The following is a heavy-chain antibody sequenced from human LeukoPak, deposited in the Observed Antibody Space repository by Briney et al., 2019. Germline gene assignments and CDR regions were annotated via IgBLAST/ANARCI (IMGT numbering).Heavy chain of an antibody. Sequence: PSETLSLTCTVSGGSISSSSYYWGWIRQPPGKGLEWIGSIYYSGSTYYNPSLKSRVTISVDTSKNQFSLKLSSVTAADTAVYYCARDSGDYLYYYYGMDVWGQGTTVTVSS. CDR3: ARDSGDYLYYYYGMDV. D-gene: IGHD4-17*01. CDR1: GGSISSSSYY. J-gene: IGHJ6*02. CDR2: IYYSGST. V-gene: IGHV4-39*02.